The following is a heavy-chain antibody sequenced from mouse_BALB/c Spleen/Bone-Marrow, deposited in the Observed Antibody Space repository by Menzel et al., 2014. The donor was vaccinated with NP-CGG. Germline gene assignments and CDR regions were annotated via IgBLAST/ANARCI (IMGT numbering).Heavy chain of an antibody. CDR1: GFNIKDTY. J-gene: IGHJ2*01. CDR2: IDPANGHT. D-gene: IGHD1-1*01. CDR3: ASYVYGYYFDY. Sequence: VQLKQPGAELVKLGASVKLSCTVSGFNIKDTYMHWVKQRPEQGLEWIGRIDPANGHTKYDPKFQGKATITADTSSNTAYLQLSSLTSEDTAVYYCASYVYGYYFDYWGQGTTLTVSS. V-gene: IGHV14-3*02.